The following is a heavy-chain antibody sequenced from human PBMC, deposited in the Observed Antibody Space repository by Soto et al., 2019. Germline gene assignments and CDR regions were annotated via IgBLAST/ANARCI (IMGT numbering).Heavy chain of an antibody. CDR3: ARGSGWSYSYYYGMDV. D-gene: IGHD6-19*01. Sequence: SETLSLTCAVYGGSFSGYYWSWIRQPPGRGLEWIGEINHSGSTNYNPSLKSRVTISVDTSKNQFSLKLSSVTAADTAVYYGARGSGWSYSYYYGMDVWGQGTTVTVS. J-gene: IGHJ6*02. CDR2: INHSGST. V-gene: IGHV4-34*01. CDR1: GGSFSGYY.